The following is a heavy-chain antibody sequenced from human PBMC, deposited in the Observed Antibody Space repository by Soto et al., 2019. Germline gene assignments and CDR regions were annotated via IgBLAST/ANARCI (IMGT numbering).Heavy chain of an antibody. J-gene: IGHJ5*02. CDR1: GFNFSAYG. Sequence: EVQLVESGGGLLKPGQSLRLSCTASGFNFSAYGMSWVRQAPGKGLEWVSSITFSSLYIYYAESVRGRFVISRDDSKNSLFLQMDSLKTEDTAFYYCARSGDVAVGWFDPWGQGTQVTVSS. V-gene: IGHV3-21*02. D-gene: IGHD3-10*01. CDR2: ITFSSLYI. CDR3: ARSGDVAVGWFDP.